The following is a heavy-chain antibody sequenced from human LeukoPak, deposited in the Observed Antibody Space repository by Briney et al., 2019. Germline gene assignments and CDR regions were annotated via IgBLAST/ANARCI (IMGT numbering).Heavy chain of an antibody. Sequence: GGSLRLSCAASGFTFSSYGMHWVRQAPGKGLEWVAFIRYDGSNKYYADSVKGRFTISRDNSKNTLYLQMNSLRAEDTAVYYCAPAITWNYHGFDYWGQGTLVTVSS. CDR3: APAITWNYHGFDY. CDR1: GFTFSSYG. V-gene: IGHV3-30*02. D-gene: IGHD1-7*01. J-gene: IGHJ4*02. CDR2: IRYDGSNK.